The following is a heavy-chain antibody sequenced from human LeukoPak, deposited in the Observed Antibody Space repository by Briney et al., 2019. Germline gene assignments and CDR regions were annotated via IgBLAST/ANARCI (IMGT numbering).Heavy chain of an antibody. CDR3: ARESTAEYYHYGMDV. J-gene: IGHJ6*02. V-gene: IGHV3-21*03. CDR1: GFTFSSYS. Sequence: PGGPLRLSCAASGFTFSSYSMNWVRQAPGKGLEWVSSISSSSSYIYYADSVKGRFTISRDNAKNSLYLQMNNLRAEDTAVYYCARESTAEYYHYGMDVWGQGTTVTVSS. D-gene: IGHD1-1*01. CDR2: ISSSSSYI.